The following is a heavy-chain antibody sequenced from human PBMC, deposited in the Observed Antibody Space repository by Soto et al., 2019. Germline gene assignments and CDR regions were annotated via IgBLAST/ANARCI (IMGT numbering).Heavy chain of an antibody. CDR3: TSHDATEQNFVPY. J-gene: IGHJ4*02. V-gene: IGHV3-15*07. CDR2: IKSKAYGGTA. CDR1: GFTFSDAW. Sequence: EVQLVESGGGLVKPGGSLRLSCAASGFTFSDAWMNWARQVPGKGLEWVGRIKSKAYGGTADYSAPVRGRFTISRDDSTATMYLQMNSLETEDTGVYYCTSHDATEQNFVPYWGQGTLVTVSS. D-gene: IGHD1-7*01.